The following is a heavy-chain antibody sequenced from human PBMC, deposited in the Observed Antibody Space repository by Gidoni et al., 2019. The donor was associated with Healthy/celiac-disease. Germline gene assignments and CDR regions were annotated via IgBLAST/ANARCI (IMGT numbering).Heavy chain of an antibody. Sequence: QVQLVESGGGLVKPGGSLRLSCAASGFNFSDYYMSGIRQAPGKGLEWVSYISSSGSTIYYADSVKGRFTISRDNAKNSLYLQMNSLRAEDTAVYYCARDYVPPYYYYYYGMDVWGQGTTVTVSS. V-gene: IGHV3-11*01. CDR3: ARDYVPPYYYYYYGMDV. J-gene: IGHJ6*02. D-gene: IGHD3-16*01. CDR2: ISSSGSTI. CDR1: GFNFSDYY.